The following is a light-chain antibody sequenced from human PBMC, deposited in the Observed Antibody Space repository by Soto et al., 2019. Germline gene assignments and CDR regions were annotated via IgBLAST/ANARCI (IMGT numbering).Light chain of an antibody. CDR2: EDS. CDR1: SSDVGSYNL. V-gene: IGLV2-23*01. J-gene: IGLJ2*01. Sequence: QSALTQPASVSGSPGQSITISCSGTSSDVGSYNLVSWYQQHPGKAPKLMIYEDSKRPSGVSNRFSGSKSGNTASLTIFGLQAEDEADYYCCSYAGYSTLVFGGGTKLTVL. CDR3: CSYAGYSTLV.